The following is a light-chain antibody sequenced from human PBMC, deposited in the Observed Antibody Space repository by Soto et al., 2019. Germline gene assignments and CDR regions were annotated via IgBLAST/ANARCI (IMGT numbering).Light chain of an antibody. J-gene: IGLJ2*01. CDR2: SNI. CDR1: SSNIGAGYD. Sequence: QSVLTQPPSVSGAPGQRVTISCMGSSSNIGAGYDVHWYQQLPGTAPKLLTYSNINRPSGVPDRFSDSKSDTSASLAITGLQAEDEADYYCQSYDSSLTDVVFGGGTKLTVL. V-gene: IGLV1-40*01. CDR3: QSYDSSLTDVV.